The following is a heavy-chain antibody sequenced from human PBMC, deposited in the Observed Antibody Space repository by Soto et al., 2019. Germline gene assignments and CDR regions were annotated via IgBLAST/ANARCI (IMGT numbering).Heavy chain of an antibody. CDR3: ARGLIWLTNYFDY. Sequence: PGGSLRLSCSASGFIFSSYAMHWVRQVPGKGLQYVSSISSDGGPTYYTDSVRGRFTISRDNSKNSLYLQINSLRAEDTAVYYCARGLIWLTNYFDYWGQGTLVTASS. V-gene: IGHV3-64*04. CDR2: ISSDGGPT. CDR1: GFIFSSYA. D-gene: IGHD4-17*01. J-gene: IGHJ4*02.